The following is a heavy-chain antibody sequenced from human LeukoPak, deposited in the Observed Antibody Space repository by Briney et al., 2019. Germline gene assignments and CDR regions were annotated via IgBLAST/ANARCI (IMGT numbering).Heavy chain of an antibody. J-gene: IGHJ3*02. D-gene: IGHD4-17*01. Sequence: ESGPTLVNPTQTLTLTCTFSGFSLSTRAMRLGWMRKPLGNVLEWLERLEWDDDKFFSTAEKTSLTISKNTSKHQVVLTTTNMAPVDTATYYCSRIYGDSAFDIWGKGTMVTVS. V-gene: IGHV2-70*04. CDR2: LEWDDDK. CDR3: SRIYGDSAFDI. CDR1: GFSLSTRAMR.